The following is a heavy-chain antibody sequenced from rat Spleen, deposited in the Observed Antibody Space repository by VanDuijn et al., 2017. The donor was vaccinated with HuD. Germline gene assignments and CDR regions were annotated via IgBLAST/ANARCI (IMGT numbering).Heavy chain of an antibody. V-gene: IGHV5-7*01. J-gene: IGHJ2*01. CDR1: RFTFSDYN. CDR3: ARDSTYASLDY. CDR2: ISYDGGST. D-gene: IGHD1-2*01. Sequence: EVQLVESGGGLVQPGRSLKLSCAASRFTFSDYNMAWVRQAPKKGLEWVATISYDGGSTYYRDSVKGRFTISRNNAKTTLYLQMDSLRSEDTATYYCARDSTYASLDYWGQGVTVTVSS.